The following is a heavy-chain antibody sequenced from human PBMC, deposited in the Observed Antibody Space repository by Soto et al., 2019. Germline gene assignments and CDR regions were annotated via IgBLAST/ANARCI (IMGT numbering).Heavy chain of an antibody. J-gene: IGHJ4*02. CDR3: ASSYGSGYRAFDY. Sequence: QVQLVQSGAEVKRPGSSVKVSCKASGDTFTFYSINWVLQAPGLGLEWMGRINPILSMSNYAQRFQGRVTMTADKSTSTAYMELSSLRSEDTAIYYCASSYGSGYRAFDYWGQGALVTVSS. CDR2: INPILSMS. CDR1: GDTFTFYS. D-gene: IGHD3-10*01. V-gene: IGHV1-69*02.